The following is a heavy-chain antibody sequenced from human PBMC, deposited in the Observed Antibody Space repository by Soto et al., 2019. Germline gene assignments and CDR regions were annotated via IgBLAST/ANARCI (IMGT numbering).Heavy chain of an antibody. V-gene: IGHV3-21*01. CDR3: AGSHRSIWFGEFPFDY. CDR2: ISSSSSYI. CDR1: GFTFSSYS. D-gene: IGHD3-10*01. Sequence: GGSLRLSCAASGFTFSSYSMNWVRQAPGKGLEWVSSISSSSSYIYYADSVKGGFTISRDNAKNSLYLQMNSLRAEDTAVYYCAGSHRSIWFGEFPFDYWGQGTLVTVSS. J-gene: IGHJ4*02.